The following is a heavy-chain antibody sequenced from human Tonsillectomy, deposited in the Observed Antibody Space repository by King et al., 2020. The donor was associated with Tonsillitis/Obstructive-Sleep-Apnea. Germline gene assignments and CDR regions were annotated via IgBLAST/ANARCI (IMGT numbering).Heavy chain of an antibody. Sequence: QLQESGPGLVKPSETLSLTCTVSGGSISSSSYYWGWIRQPPGKGLEWIGSIYYSGSTYYNPSLKSRVTISVDTSKNQFSLKLSSVTAADTAVYYCARHPIHIYFDYWGQGTLVTVSS. J-gene: IGHJ4*02. CDR3: ARHPIHIYFDY. CDR1: GGSISSSSYY. D-gene: IGHD2-21*01. CDR2: IYYSGST. V-gene: IGHV4-39*01.